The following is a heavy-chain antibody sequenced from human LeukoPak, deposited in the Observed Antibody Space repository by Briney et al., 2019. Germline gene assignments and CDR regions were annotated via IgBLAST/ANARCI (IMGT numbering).Heavy chain of an antibody. V-gene: IGHV3-7*01. CDR2: IKQDGSEK. CDR1: GFTSSSYW. CDR3: ARGCSGGSCYEPKFDP. D-gene: IGHD2-15*01. Sequence: GGSLRLSCAASGFTSSSYWMSWVRKAPGKGLEWVANIKQDGSEKYYVDSVKGRFTISRDNAKNSLYLQMNSLRAEDTAVYYCARGCSGGSCYEPKFDPWGQGTLVTVSS. J-gene: IGHJ5*02.